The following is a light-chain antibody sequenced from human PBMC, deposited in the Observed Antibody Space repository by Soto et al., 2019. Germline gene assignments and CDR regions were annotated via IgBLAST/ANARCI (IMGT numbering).Light chain of an antibody. V-gene: IGKV3-11*01. CDR3: QQRGYWPRT. CDR1: QSVGSK. J-gene: IGKJ2*01. CDR2: DAS. Sequence: EIVMTQSPPTLSVSPGERATLSCRASQSVGSKLAWYQQRPGQSPRLLIYDASNRATGIPARFSGSGSVTDFTLTISSLEPEDFAVYFCQQRGYWPRTFGQGTKLEIK.